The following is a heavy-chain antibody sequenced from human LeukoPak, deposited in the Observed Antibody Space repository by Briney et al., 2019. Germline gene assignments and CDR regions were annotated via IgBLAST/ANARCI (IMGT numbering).Heavy chain of an antibody. CDR2: IKQDGSEK. J-gene: IGHJ4*02. D-gene: IGHD3-9*01. CDR1: GFTFSSYW. Sequence: PGGSLRLSCAASGFTFSSYWMSWVRQAPGKGLEWVANIKQDGSEKYYVDSVKGRFTISRDNAKNSLYLQMNSLRAEDTAVYYCARDLTPLRYFDGGELDYWGQGTLVTVSS. V-gene: IGHV3-7*01. CDR3: ARDLTPLRYFDGGELDY.